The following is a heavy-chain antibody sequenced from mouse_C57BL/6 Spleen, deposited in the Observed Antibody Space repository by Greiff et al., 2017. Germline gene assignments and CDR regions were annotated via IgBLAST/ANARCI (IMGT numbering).Heavy chain of an antibody. V-gene: IGHV1-82*01. Sequence: VQRVESGPELVKPGASVKISCKASGYAFSSSWMNWVKQRPGKGLEWIGRIYPGDGDTNYNGKFKGKATLTADKSSSTAYMQLSSLTSEDSAVYFCAKFTTVVAPYFDYWGQGTTLTVSS. CDR2: IYPGDGDT. CDR1: GYAFSSSW. D-gene: IGHD1-1*01. J-gene: IGHJ2*01. CDR3: AKFTTVVAPYFDY.